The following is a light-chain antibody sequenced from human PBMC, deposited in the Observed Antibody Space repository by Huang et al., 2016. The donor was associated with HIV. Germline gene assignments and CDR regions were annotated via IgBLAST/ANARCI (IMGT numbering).Light chain of an antibody. Sequence: EVVMTQSPATLSVSPGERATLSCRASQSVHSNLAWYQQKPGQAPRLLIYAASTRASGIPARFSGSGSGTECTLTISSLQSEDFAVYYCQQYNTWPPLTFGGGTKVEIK. V-gene: IGKV3D-15*01. CDR3: QQYNTWPPLT. J-gene: IGKJ4*01. CDR1: QSVHSN. CDR2: AAS.